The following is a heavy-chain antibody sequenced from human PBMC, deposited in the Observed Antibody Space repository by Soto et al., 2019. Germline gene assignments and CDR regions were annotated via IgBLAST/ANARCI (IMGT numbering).Heavy chain of an antibody. Sequence: EVQLVESGGGLVKPGGSLRLSCAASGFTFNTYDMNWVRQAPGKGLEWVSSITTSSAYIDYADSLRGRITISRDNAKNSLFLHMNSLRHEDTDVYYSVRSGTAGLLRHNGFDTWGQGTLVTVSS. CDR3: VRSGTAGLLRHNGFDT. D-gene: IGHD2-21*01. V-gene: IGHV3-21*01. CDR1: GFTFNTYD. J-gene: IGHJ5*02. CDR2: ITTSSAYI.